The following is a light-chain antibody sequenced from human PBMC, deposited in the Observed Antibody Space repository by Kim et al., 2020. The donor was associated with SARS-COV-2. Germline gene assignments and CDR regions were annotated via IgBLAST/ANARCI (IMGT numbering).Light chain of an antibody. V-gene: IGLV1-47*01. CDR1: SSNIGSNY. J-gene: IGLJ1*01. CDR3: VAWDDSLSGRV. CDR2: GND. Sequence: GQRVTISCSGSSSNIGSNYVYWYQQLPGTAPKLLIYGNDQRPSGVPDRFSGSKSGTSASLAISGLRSEDEADYYCVAWDDSLSGRVFGTGTKVTVL.